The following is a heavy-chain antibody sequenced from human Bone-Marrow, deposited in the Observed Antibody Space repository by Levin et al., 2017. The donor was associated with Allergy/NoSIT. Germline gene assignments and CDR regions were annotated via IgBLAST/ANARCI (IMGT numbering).Heavy chain of an antibody. J-gene: IGHJ6*03. CDR1: GYTFTNYG. D-gene: IGHD3-3*01. CDR3: ARPSHTDFYNYFYYMDV. V-gene: IGHV7-4-1*02. CDR2: INTNTGNP. Sequence: VASVKVSCKASGYTFTNYGINWVRQAPGQGLEWMGRINTNTGNPTYAQGFTGRFVLSLDTSVSTAYLQISSLKAEDTAVYYCARPSHTDFYNYFYYMDVWGKGTTVTVSS.